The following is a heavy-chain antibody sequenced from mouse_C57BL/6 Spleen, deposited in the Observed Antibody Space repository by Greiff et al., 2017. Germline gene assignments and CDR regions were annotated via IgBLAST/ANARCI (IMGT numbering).Heavy chain of an antibody. CDR2: IYPSDSET. Sequence: QVQLQQPGAELVRPGSSVDLSCKASGYTFPSHWTDWGTQRPGQGLEGIGNIYPSDSETNYNQKFKDKATLTVDKSSSTAYMQLSSLTSEDSAVYYCARGEKLDYWGQGTTLTVSS. V-gene: IGHV1-61*01. CDR1: GYTFPSHW. CDR3: ARGEKLDY. J-gene: IGHJ2*01.